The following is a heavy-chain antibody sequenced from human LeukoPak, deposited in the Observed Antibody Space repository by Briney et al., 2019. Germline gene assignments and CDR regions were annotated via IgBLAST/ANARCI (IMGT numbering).Heavy chain of an antibody. V-gene: IGHV4-59*01. CDR3: ARVVVPRLFDY. CDR2: IYYSGGT. J-gene: IGHJ4*02. CDR1: GGSISSYY. Sequence: SETLSLTCTVSGGSISSYYWSWIRQPPGKGLEWIGYIYYSGGTNYNPSLKSRVTISVDTSKNQFSLKLSSVTAADTAVYYCARVVVPRLFDYWGQGTLVTVSS. D-gene: IGHD2-15*01.